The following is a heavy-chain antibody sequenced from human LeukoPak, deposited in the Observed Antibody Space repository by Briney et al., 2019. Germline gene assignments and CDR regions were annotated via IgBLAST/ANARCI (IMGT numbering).Heavy chain of an antibody. Sequence: ASVKVSCKASGYTFTGYYMHWVRQAPGQGLEWMGRINPNSGGTNYAQKFQGRVTMTRDTSISTAYMELSRLRSDDTAVYYCARVYLYYYDSSGSSGSDYWGQGTLVTVSS. J-gene: IGHJ4*02. CDR3: ARVYLYYYDSSGSSGSDY. V-gene: IGHV1-2*06. CDR1: GYTFTGYY. D-gene: IGHD3-22*01. CDR2: INPNSGGT.